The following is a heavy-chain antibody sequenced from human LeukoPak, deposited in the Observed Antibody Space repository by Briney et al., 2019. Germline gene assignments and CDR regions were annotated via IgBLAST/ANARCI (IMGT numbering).Heavy chain of an antibody. J-gene: IGHJ4*02. CDR1: GGSISSYY. CDR3: ARELEDYYDSSGYYYRVYYFDY. D-gene: IGHD3-22*01. V-gene: IGHV4-59*12. Sequence: PSETLSLTCTVSGGSISSYYWSWIRQPPGKGLEWIGYIYYSGSTNYNPSLKSRVTISVDTSKNQFSLKLNSVTAADTAVYYCARELEDYYDSSGYYYRVYYFDYWGQGTLVTVSS. CDR2: IYYSGST.